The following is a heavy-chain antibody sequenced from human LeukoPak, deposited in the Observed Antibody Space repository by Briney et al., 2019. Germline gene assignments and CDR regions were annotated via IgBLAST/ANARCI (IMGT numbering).Heavy chain of an antibody. J-gene: IGHJ4*02. D-gene: IGHD6-19*01. CDR1: GFTFSNYG. Sequence: GGSLRLSCAASGFTFSNYGMHWVRQAPGKGLEWVAVIWYDGTNKYYADSVKDRFTISRDNSKNMQYLQMNSLGVEDTAVYYCARDLGSGWYDYWGQGTLVTVSS. CDR3: ARDLGSGWYDY. CDR2: IWYDGTNK. V-gene: IGHV3-33*01.